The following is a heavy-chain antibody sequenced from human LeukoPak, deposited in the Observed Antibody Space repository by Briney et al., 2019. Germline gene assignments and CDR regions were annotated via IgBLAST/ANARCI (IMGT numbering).Heavy chain of an antibody. J-gene: IGHJ6*03. Sequence: GGSLRLSCAASGFTFSTYNMNWVRQAPGKGLEWVSSITSTSSYMYYADSVKGQLTISRDNAQNSLYLHMGSLRAEDTAVYYCARDPYSGGYGDDYYYYMDVWGKGTTVTISS. CDR3: ARDPYSGGYGDDYYYYMDV. D-gene: IGHD1-26*01. V-gene: IGHV3-21*01. CDR2: ITSTSSYM. CDR1: GFTFSTYN.